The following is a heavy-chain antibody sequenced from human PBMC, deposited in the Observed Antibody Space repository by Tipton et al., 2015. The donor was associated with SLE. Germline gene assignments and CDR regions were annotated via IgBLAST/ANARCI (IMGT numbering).Heavy chain of an antibody. CDR3: ARDSDHSSGWFPSLFD. CDR1: GFTFEDYA. Sequence: SLRLSCGASGFTFEDYAMHWVRQAPGKGLEWVSAIRWNGGIIGYADSVKGRFTISRDNTKNSLYLQMNSLRAEDTAVYYCARDSDHSSGWFPSLFDWGQGTLVTVSS. CDR2: IRWNGGII. J-gene: IGHJ4*02. V-gene: IGHV3-9*01. D-gene: IGHD6-19*01.